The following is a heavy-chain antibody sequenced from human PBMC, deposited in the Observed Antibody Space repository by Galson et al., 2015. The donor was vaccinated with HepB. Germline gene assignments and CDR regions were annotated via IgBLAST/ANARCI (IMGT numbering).Heavy chain of an antibody. D-gene: IGHD5-24*01. CDR2: IRSKPNNYAT. CDR3: TDNSHWYFEL. Sequence: SLRLSCAASGFTFSGSTIHWVRQASGKGLEWVGRIRSKPNNYATAYAASVKGRFTFSRDDSKNTASLQMSSLKTEDTAVYYCTDNSHWYFELGGRVTLVTFS. V-gene: IGHV3-73*01. J-gene: IGHJ2*01. CDR1: GFTFSGST.